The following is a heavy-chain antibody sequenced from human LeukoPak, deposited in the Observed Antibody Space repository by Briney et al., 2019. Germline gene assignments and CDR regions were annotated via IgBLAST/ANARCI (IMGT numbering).Heavy chain of an antibody. CDR1: GVSISGYY. Sequence: PSETLSLTCTVSGVSISGYYWSWIRQPPGKGLEWIGYIYNSGSSNYNPSLKSRVTISVDTSKNQFSLKLSSVTAADTAVYYCARGVGATFGNWGQGTLVTVSS. CDR3: ARGVGATFGN. CDR2: IYNSGSS. D-gene: IGHD1-26*01. J-gene: IGHJ4*02. V-gene: IGHV4-59*12.